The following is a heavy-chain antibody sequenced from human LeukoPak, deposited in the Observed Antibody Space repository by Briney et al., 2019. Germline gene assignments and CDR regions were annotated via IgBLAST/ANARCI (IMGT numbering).Heavy chain of an antibody. CDR2: IRYDGSNK. V-gene: IGHV3-30*02. CDR3: AKGGFDYSSSSWYFDY. J-gene: IGHJ4*02. CDR1: GFTFSSYG. D-gene: IGHD6-6*01. Sequence: GGSLRLPCAASGFTFSSYGMHWVRQAPGKGLEWVAFIRYDGSNKYYADSVKGRFTISRDNSKNTLYLQMNSLRAEDTAVYYCAKGGFDYSSSSWYFDYWGQGTPVTVSS.